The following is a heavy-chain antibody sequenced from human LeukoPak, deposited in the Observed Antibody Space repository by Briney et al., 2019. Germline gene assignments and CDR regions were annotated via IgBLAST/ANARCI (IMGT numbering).Heavy chain of an antibody. CDR1: GFTFNNYA. CDR2: ISYTGGTT. D-gene: IGHD6-19*01. Sequence: GGSLRRSCAASGFTFNNYAMAWVRQAPGKGLEWVSVISYTGGTTFYADFVKGRFTISRDSSKDTLYLQMNSLRADDTALYYCAREGIAVARYGMDVWGQGTTVTVSS. J-gene: IGHJ6*02. V-gene: IGHV3-23*01. CDR3: AREGIAVARYGMDV.